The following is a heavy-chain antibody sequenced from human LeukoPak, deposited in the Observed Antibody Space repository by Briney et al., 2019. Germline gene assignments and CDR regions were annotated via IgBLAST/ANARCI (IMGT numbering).Heavy chain of an antibody. D-gene: IGHD3-22*01. J-gene: IGHJ4*02. CDR3: ARGNGYDSSGRFDY. CDR2: INPNSGGT. Sequence: ASVKVSCKASGYTFTVYYMHWVRQAPGQGLEWMGWINPNSGGTNYAQKFQGWVTMTRDTSISTAYMELSRLRSDDTAVYYCARGNGYDSSGRFDYWGQGTLVTVSS. CDR1: GYTFTVYY. V-gene: IGHV1-2*04.